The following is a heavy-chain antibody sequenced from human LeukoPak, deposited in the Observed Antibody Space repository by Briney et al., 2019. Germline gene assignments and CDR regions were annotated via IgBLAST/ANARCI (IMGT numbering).Heavy chain of an antibody. CDR2: IYYSGST. V-gene: IGHV4-59*08. Sequence: SETLSLTCSVSGDSISRYYWSWIRQPPGKGLEWIGYIYYSGSTYYNPSLKSRVTISVDTSKNQFSLKLSSVTAADTAVYYCARTNFRYYYYGMDVWGQGTTVTVSS. CDR3: ARTNFRYYYYGMDV. J-gene: IGHJ6*02. D-gene: IGHD2-8*01. CDR1: GDSISRYY.